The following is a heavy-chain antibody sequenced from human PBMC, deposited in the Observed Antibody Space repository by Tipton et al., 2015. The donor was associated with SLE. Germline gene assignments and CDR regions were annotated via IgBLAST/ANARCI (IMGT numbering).Heavy chain of an antibody. J-gene: IGHJ3*01. Sequence: LRLSCTVSGGSISSGSYYWNWIRQPAGKGLEWIGRVYITGSPYYNPSLESRVAMSMDTSKNQFSLRLTAVAAADTAVYYCARTLDALDLWGQGTMVTVSS. CDR2: VYITGSP. CDR3: ARTLDALDL. CDR1: GGSISSGSYY. V-gene: IGHV4-61*02.